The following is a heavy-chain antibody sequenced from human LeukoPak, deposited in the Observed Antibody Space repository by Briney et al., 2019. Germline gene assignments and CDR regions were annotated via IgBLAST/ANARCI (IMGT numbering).Heavy chain of an antibody. CDR2: ISSSSNYI. CDR3: ARERGSSRPFDY. J-gene: IGHJ4*02. Sequence: PGRSLRLSCAASGFTFSSYAMHWVRQAPGKGLEWVSSISSSSNYIYYADSVKGRFTISRDNAKNSLFLQMNSLRAEDTAMYYCARERGSSRPFDYWGQGTLVTVSS. V-gene: IGHV3-21*01. D-gene: IGHD3-16*01. CDR1: GFTFSSYA.